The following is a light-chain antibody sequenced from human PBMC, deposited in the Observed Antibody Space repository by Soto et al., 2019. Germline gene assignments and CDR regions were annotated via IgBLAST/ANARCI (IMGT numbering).Light chain of an antibody. V-gene: IGKV3D-15*01. CDR3: HQYYEWPLT. Sequence: EIVMTQSPAALSLSPGEGVTLSCRASQSVGRSLAWYQQRPGQAPRLLTYGASTRATGTPVRFSGIGSGTEFTLTISSLQSEDFVVYYCHQYYEWPLTFGGGTKVEIK. J-gene: IGKJ4*01. CDR2: GAS. CDR1: QSVGRS.